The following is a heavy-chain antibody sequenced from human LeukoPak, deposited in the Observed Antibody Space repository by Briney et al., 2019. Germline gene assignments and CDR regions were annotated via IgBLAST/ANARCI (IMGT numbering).Heavy chain of an antibody. V-gene: IGHV1-2*02. CDR1: GYTFTGYY. Sequence: ASVKVSCKASGYTFTGYYIHWVRQAPGQGLEWMGWINPNSGNTNYAQRFQGGVTMTRDTSISTAYMELSRLRSADTAVYYCAREADNWNYVRRGPPFDYWGQGTLVTVSP. J-gene: IGHJ4*02. CDR3: AREADNWNYVRRGPPFDY. CDR2: INPNSGNT. D-gene: IGHD1-7*01.